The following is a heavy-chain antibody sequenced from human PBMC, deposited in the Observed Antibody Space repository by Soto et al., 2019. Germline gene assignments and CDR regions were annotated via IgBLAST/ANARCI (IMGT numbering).Heavy chain of an antibody. V-gene: IGHV4-34*01. CDR3: ARDCRLRFLEWSKIYYYYGMDV. D-gene: IGHD3-3*01. Sequence: SETLSLTCAVYGGSFSGYYWSWIRQPPGKGLEWIGEINHSGSTNYSPSLKSRVTISVDTSKNQFSLKLSSVTAADTAVYYCARDCRLRFLEWSKIYYYYGMDVWGQGTTVTVSS. J-gene: IGHJ6*02. CDR1: GGSFSGYY. CDR2: INHSGST.